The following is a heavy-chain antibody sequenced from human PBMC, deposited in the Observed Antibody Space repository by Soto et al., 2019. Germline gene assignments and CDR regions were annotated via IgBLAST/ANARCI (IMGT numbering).Heavy chain of an antibody. CDR2: IYYSGST. J-gene: IGHJ4*02. D-gene: IGHD3-16*01. Sequence: QVQLQESGPGLVKPSETLSLTCTVSGGSISSYYWSWIRQPPGKGLEWIGNIYYSGSTNYNPSLKSRVTISVDTSKNQFSLKLSSVTAADTAVYYCARDGSLGGGVYYWGQGTLVTVSS. V-gene: IGHV4-59*01. CDR3: ARDGSLGGGVYY. CDR1: GGSISSYY.